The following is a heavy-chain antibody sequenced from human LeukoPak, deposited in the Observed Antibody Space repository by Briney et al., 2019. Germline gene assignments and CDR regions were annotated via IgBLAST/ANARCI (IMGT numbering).Heavy chain of an antibody. Sequence: GGSLRLSCAASGFTFSRYNMNWVRQAPGKGLEWVSSISTSSSYIYYADSLKGRFTISRHNAKNSLYLHMNSLRAEDTAVYYCTRGADGVSSNSRGWFDPWGQGTLVTVSS. CDR3: TRGADGVSSNSRGWFDP. V-gene: IGHV3-21*01. CDR1: GFTFSRYN. J-gene: IGHJ5*02. D-gene: IGHD2-15*01. CDR2: ISTSSSYI.